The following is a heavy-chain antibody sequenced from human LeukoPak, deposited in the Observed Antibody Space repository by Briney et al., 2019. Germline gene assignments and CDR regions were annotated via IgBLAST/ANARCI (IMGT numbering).Heavy chain of an antibody. CDR3: ARDTLAYCGGDCLQFDY. CDR1: GGTFSSYA. J-gene: IGHJ4*02. V-gene: IGHV1-69*05. CDR2: IIPIFGTA. D-gene: IGHD2-21*02. Sequence: EASVKVSCEASGGTFSSYAISWVRLAPGQGLEWMGRIIPIFGTANYAQKFQGRVTITTDESTSTAYMELSSLRSEDTAVYYCARDTLAYCGGDCLQFDYWGQGTLVTVSS.